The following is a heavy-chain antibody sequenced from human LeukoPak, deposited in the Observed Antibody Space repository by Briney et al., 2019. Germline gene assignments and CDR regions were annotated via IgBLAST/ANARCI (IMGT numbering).Heavy chain of an antibody. CDR2: IHYSGTT. CDR3: ARHSYNYYGLDV. J-gene: IGHJ6*02. Sequence: PSQTLSLTCTVSGGSISLYYWSWIRQPPGKGLEWIGYIHYSGTTNYNPSLKSRVTMSVDTSNNHLSLRLTSVTAADTALYYCARHSYNYYGLDVWGQGTTITVSS. CDR1: GGSISLYY. V-gene: IGHV4-59*08.